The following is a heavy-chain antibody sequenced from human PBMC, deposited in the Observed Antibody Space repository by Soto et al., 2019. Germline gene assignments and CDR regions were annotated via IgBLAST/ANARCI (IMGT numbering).Heavy chain of an antibody. CDR3: ARPKDYDDCLDL. J-gene: IGHJ4*02. V-gene: IGHV1-3*04. CDR1: GYTFTSYS. Sequence: GASVKVSCKASGYTFTSYSIHWVRQAPGQRLEWVGWINTGNGNTKYSQKFQGRVTFTRDTSANTAYMELSSLISEDTAVYYCARPKDYDDCLDLWGQGTLVTVSS. CDR2: INTGNGNT. D-gene: IGHD3-22*01.